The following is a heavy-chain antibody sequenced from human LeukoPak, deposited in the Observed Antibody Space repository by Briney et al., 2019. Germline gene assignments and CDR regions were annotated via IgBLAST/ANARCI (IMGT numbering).Heavy chain of an antibody. Sequence: GGSLRLSCAASGFTFSSYAMRWVRQAPGKGLQWVSAISGDGVSAFYAGSVKGRFTISRDNSKNTLYLQMNSLRAEDTAVYYCARGSGYYFDYWGQGTLVTVSS. J-gene: IGHJ4*02. D-gene: IGHD6-19*01. CDR1: GFTFSSYA. CDR2: ISGDGVSA. CDR3: ARGSGYYFDY. V-gene: IGHV3-23*01.